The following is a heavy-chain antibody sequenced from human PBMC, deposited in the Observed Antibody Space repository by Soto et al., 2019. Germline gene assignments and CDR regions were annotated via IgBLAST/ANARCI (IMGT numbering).Heavy chain of an antibody. CDR3: AKGEMATIRNSFDP. V-gene: IGHV3-23*01. J-gene: IGHJ5*02. CDR1: GFTFRSYA. CDR2: IIASGGGT. D-gene: IGHD5-12*01. Sequence: PGGSLRLSCAASGFTFRSYAMSWVRQAPGKGLEWVSVIIASGGGTYYADSVKGRFTISRDNSKSTLYLQMNYLRAEDTAIYYCAKGEMATIRNSFDPWGQGTLVTVSS.